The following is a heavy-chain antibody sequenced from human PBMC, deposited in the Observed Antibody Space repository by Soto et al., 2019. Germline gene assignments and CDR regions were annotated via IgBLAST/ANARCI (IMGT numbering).Heavy chain of an antibody. CDR2: IKQDGSEK. CDR3: SRDGSSWYQYNWFDP. D-gene: IGHD6-13*01. CDR1: GFTVSSYG. Sequence: GGSLRLSCAASGFTVSSYGMNWVRQAPGKGLEWVAYIKQDGSEKCYVDSVKGRLTISRDNAKNSLYLEMNSLRAEDTAVYYCSRDGSSWYQYNWFDPWGQGTLVTVSS. J-gene: IGHJ5*02. V-gene: IGHV3-7*01.